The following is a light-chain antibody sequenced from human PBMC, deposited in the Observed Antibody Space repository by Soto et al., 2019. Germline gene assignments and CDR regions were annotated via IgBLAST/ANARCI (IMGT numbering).Light chain of an antibody. Sequence: EIVMTQSPATLSVSLGERATLSCRASQSVGSNLAWYQQKPGQAPRLLIYSVSTRATGIPGRFSGSGSGTEFTLTINSLHSENVAVYYCQQYKIWPPYTFGQWTKREIK. CDR2: SVS. CDR1: QSVGSN. CDR3: QQYKIWPPYT. V-gene: IGKV3-15*01. J-gene: IGKJ2*01.